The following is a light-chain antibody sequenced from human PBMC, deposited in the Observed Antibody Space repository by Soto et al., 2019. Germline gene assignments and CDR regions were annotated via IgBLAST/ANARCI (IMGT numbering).Light chain of an antibody. CDR3: QQYNNWPPGKYT. J-gene: IGKJ2*01. V-gene: IGKV3-15*01. Sequence: EIMMTQSPATLSVSPGERATLSCRASQSVSSNLAWYQQKPGQAPRLLIYGASTRATGIPARFTGSASGTEFTLNISSLQSEDFAVYYCQQYNNWPPGKYTFGQGTKLEIK. CDR1: QSVSSN. CDR2: GAS.